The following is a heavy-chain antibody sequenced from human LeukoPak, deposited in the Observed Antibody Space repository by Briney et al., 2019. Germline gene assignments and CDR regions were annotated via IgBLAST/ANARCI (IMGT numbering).Heavy chain of an antibody. V-gene: IGHV4-39*07. CDR2: IYHSGNT. Sequence: SQTLSLTCTVSGGSISSGSYYWGWIRQPPGKGLEWIGSIYHSGNTYYNPSLKSRVTISQDTSKNQFSLKLSSVTAADTAVYYCARAGAAADYWGQGTLVTVSS. D-gene: IGHD6-13*01. CDR3: ARAGAAADY. J-gene: IGHJ4*02. CDR1: GGSISSGSYY.